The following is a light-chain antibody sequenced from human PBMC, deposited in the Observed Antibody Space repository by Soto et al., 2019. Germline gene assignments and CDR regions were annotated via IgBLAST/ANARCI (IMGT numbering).Light chain of an antibody. CDR1: QTISSW. V-gene: IGKV1-5*03. CDR2: KAS. CDR3: QHYNSYSEA. Sequence: DIQMTQSPSTLSGSVGDRVNITCRASQTISSWLSWYQKKSGKYPKLLIYKASTLKSGVPSRFSGSGSGTEFNLTISRLQTDDFATYECQHYNSYSEACGQGTTGDI. J-gene: IGKJ1*01.